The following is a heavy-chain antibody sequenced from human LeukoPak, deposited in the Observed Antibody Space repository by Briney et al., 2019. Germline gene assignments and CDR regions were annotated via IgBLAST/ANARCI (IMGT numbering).Heavy chain of an antibody. V-gene: IGHV3-53*01. J-gene: IGHJ4*02. CDR2: IYSGGTT. Sequence: QTGGSLRLSCAASGLTVSSNYMSWVRQAPGKGLEWVSVIYSGGTTYYADSVKGRFTISRDNSKNTLYLQMNSLRAEDTAVYYCASRPSIYSSGWYGGEYWGQGTLVTVSS. CDR3: ASRPSIYSSGWYGGEY. D-gene: IGHD6-19*01. CDR1: GLTVSSNY.